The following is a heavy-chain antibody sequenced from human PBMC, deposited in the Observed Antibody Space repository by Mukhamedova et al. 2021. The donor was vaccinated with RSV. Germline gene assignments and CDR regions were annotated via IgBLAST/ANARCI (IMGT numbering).Heavy chain of an antibody. J-gene: IGHJ6*02. Sequence: TFSSYAMHWVRQAPGKGLEWVAVISYDGSNKYYADSVKGRFTISRDNSKNTLYLQMNSLRAEDTAVYYCARDGLDYYGMDVWGQG. CDR1: TFSSYA. CDR3: ARDGLDYYGMDV. V-gene: IGHV3-30*01. CDR2: ISYDGSNK.